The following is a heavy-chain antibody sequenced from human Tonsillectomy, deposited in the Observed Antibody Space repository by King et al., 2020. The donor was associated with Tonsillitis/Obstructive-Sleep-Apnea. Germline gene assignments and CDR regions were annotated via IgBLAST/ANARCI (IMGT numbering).Heavy chain of an antibody. J-gene: IGHJ4*02. D-gene: IGHD3-3*01. Sequence: VQLVESGGGVVQPGRSLRLSCAASGFTFSSYAMHWVRQAPGKGLEWVAVISYDGSNKYYADSVKGRFTISRDNSKNTLYLQMNSLRAEDTAVYYCARGSYDFWGGGYDWGQGTLVTVSS. V-gene: IGHV3-30*04. CDR3: ARGSYDFWGGGYD. CDR2: ISYDGSNK. CDR1: GFTFSSYA.